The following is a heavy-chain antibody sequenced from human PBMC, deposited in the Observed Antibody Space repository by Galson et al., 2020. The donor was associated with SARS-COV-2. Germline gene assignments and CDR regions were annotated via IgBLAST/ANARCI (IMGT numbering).Heavy chain of an antibody. CDR2: FDPEDGET. CDR3: ATVAAYCGGDCRRYFDY. V-gene: IGHV1-24*01. J-gene: IGHJ4*02. Sequence: GASVKVSCKVSGYTLTELSMHWVRQAPGKGLEWMGGFDPEDGETIYAQKFQGRVTMTEDTSTDTAYMELSSLRSEETAVYYCATVAAYCGGDCRRYFDYWGQGTLVTVSS. CDR1: GYTLTELS. D-gene: IGHD2-21*02.